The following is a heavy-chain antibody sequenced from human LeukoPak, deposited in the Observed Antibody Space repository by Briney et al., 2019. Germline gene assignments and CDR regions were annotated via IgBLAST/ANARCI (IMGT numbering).Heavy chain of an antibody. J-gene: IGHJ4*02. CDR1: GFTFSNYW. CDR2: ISSSSSYI. D-gene: IGHD2-15*01. Sequence: KAGGSLRLSCAASGFTFSNYWMTWVRQAPGKGLEWVSSISSSSSYIYYADSVKGRFTISRDNAKNSLYLQMNSLRAEDTAVYYCARWSGSLDYWGQGTLVTVSS. CDR3: ARWSGSLDY. V-gene: IGHV3-21*01.